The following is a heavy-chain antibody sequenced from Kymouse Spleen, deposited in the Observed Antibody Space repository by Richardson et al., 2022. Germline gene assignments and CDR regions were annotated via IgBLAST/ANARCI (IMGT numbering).Heavy chain of an antibody. D-gene: IGHD3-10*01. J-gene: IGHJ4*02. CDR3: ARGELLWFGELLLLL*L. CDR1: GGSISSSSYY. V-gene: IGHV4-39*01. Sequence: QLQLQESGPGLVKPSETLSLTCTVSGGSISSSSYYWGWIRQPPGKGLEWIGSIYYSGSTYYNPSLKSRVTISVDTSKNQFSLKLSSVTAADTAVYYCARGELLWFGELLLLL*LLGPGNPGHRLL. CDR2: IYYSGST.